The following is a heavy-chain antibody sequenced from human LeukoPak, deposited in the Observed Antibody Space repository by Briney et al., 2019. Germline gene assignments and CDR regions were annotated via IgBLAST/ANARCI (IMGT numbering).Heavy chain of an antibody. Sequence: PGGSLRLSCAASGFTFSTYEMNWVRQAPGKGLEWVSYISSSGSPIYYADSVKGRFTISRDNAKNSLYVQMNSLRAEDTALYYCARGAAGQRGFDYWGQGTLVTVSS. CDR2: ISSSGSPI. CDR3: ARGAAGQRGFDY. D-gene: IGHD4/OR15-4a*01. V-gene: IGHV3-48*03. J-gene: IGHJ4*02. CDR1: GFTFSTYE.